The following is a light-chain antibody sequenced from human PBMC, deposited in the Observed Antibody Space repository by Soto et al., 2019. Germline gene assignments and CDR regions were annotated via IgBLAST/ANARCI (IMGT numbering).Light chain of an antibody. CDR3: SSYTTSRTYV. Sequence: QSALTQPASVSGSPGQSITISCTGTSTDVGIYNYVSWYQQHPGKAPKVMIYEVSNRPSGVSNRFSGSKSGDTASLTISGFQAEDEADYYCSSYTTSRTYVFGTGTKLTVL. J-gene: IGLJ1*01. CDR1: STDVGIYNY. V-gene: IGLV2-14*01. CDR2: EVS.